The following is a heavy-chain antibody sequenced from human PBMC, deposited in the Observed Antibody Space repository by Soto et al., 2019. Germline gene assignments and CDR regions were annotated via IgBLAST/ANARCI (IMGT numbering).Heavy chain of an antibody. CDR2: ISYDGSNK. D-gene: IGHD6-19*01. V-gene: IGHV3-30-3*01. Sequence: QVQLVESGGGVVQPGRSLRLSCAASGFTFSSYAMHWVRQAPGKGLEWVAVISYDGSNKYYADSVKGRFTISRDNSKNTLYLQMNSLRAEDTAVYYCESATKHSSGWYEAFDIWGQGTMVTVSS. CDR1: GFTFSSYA. J-gene: IGHJ3*02. CDR3: ESATKHSSGWYEAFDI.